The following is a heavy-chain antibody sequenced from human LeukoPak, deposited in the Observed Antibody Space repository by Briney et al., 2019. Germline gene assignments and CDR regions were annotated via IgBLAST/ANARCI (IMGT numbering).Heavy chain of an antibody. V-gene: IGHV4-34*01. CDR1: GGSFSGYY. Sequence: PSETLSLTCAVYGGSFSGYYWSWIRQPPGKGLEWIGEINHSGSTNYNPSLKSRVTISEDTSKNQFSLKLSSVTAADTAVYYCASYQGDYYYGMDVWGQGTTVTVSS. J-gene: IGHJ6*02. CDR3: ASYQGDYYYGMDV. D-gene: IGHD1-26*01. CDR2: INHSGST.